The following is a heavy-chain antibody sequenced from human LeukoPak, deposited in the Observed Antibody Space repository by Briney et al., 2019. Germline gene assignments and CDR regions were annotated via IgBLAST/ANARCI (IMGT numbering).Heavy chain of an antibody. CDR2: IIPIFGTA. CDR3: ARDLYDILTGYYPSYYYYYGMDV. Sequence: GASVKVSFKASGGTFSSYAISWVRQAPGQGLEWMGGIIPIFGTANYAQKFQGRVTITADESTSTAYMELSSLRSEDTAVYYCARDLYDILTGYYPSYYYYYGMDVWGQGTTVTVSS. J-gene: IGHJ6*02. CDR1: GGTFSSYA. V-gene: IGHV1-69*01. D-gene: IGHD3-9*01.